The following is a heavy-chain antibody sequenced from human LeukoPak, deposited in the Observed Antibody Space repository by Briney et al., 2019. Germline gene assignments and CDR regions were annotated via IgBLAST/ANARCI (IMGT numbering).Heavy chain of an antibody. J-gene: IGHJ4*02. CDR3: ARVVSGYSYGLVDY. CDR1: GGSISNYY. CDR2: VYYTGST. V-gene: IGHV4-59*01. Sequence: SGTLSLTCPVSGGSISNYYYWTWIRQPPGKGLEWIGYVYYTGSTNFTPSLKSRVTMSLDTSRNQFSLKLTSLTAADTAVYYCARVVSGYSYGLVDYWGQGTLVTVSS. D-gene: IGHD5-18*01.